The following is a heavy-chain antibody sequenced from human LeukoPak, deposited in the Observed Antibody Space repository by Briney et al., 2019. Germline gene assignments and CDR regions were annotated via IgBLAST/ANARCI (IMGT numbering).Heavy chain of an antibody. V-gene: IGHV4-61*02. CDR1: GGSISSGRYY. Sequence: SETLSLTCTVSGGSISSGRYYWSWIRQPAGKGLEWIGRIYTSGSTNYNPSLKSRVTISVDTSKNQFSLKLSSVTAADTAAYYCASSLSTSSKYNWFDPWGQGTLVTVSS. J-gene: IGHJ5*02. D-gene: IGHD2-2*01. CDR3: ASSLSTSSKYNWFDP. CDR2: IYTSGST.